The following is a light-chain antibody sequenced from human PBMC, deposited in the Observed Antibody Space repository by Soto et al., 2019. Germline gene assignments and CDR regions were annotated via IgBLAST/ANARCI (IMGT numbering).Light chain of an antibody. CDR3: QQYNSYPYT. CDR2: GTS. Sequence: KLLTQSPGTLSLSPGERATLFCRASQSLSSSLAWYQQKSGQAPRLIIYGTSRRATGVPVRFSGSGSGTDFTLTISSLQSEDFATYYCQQYNSYPYTFGQGTKVDIK. V-gene: IGKV3-15*01. J-gene: IGKJ2*01. CDR1: QSLSSS.